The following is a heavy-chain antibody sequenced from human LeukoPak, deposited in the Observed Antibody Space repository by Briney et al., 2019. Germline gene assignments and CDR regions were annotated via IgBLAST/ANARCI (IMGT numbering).Heavy chain of an antibody. Sequence: SETLSLTCTVSGGSISSYYWSWIQQPPGKGLEWIGYIYYSGSTNYNPSLKSRVTISVDTSKNQFSLKLSSVTAADTAVYYCARHVGLDAFDIWGQGTMVTVSS. CDR3: ARHVGLDAFDI. J-gene: IGHJ3*02. CDR2: IYYSGST. CDR1: GGSISSYY. D-gene: IGHD2-15*01. V-gene: IGHV4-59*08.